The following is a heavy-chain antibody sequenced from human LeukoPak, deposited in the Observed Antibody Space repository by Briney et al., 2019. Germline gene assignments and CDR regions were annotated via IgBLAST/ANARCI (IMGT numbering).Heavy chain of an antibody. CDR2: INPDGNKK. J-gene: IGHJ4*02. CDR3: ARDLAYSRLDY. CDR1: GLTFSSSW. V-gene: IGHV3-7*01. D-gene: IGHD5-18*01. Sequence: GGSLRLSCAVSGLTFSSSWMDWVRQAPGKGLEWVASINPDGNKKYSADSVKGRFTISRDNAENSLYLRMNSLRVEDTAFYYCARDLAYSRLDYWGQGMLVTVSS.